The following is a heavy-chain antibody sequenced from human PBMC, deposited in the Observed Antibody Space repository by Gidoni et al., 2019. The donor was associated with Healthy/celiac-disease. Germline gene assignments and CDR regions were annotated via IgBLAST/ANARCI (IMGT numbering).Heavy chain of an antibody. J-gene: IGHJ4*02. V-gene: IGHV3-21*01. D-gene: IGHD3-22*01. CDR2: ISSSSSYI. CDR1: GFTFSSYS. CDR3: ARDRSSGYYPDY. Sequence: EVQLVESGGGLVKPGGSLRLSCAASGFTFSSYSMNWVRQAPGKGLEWVSSISSSSSYIYYADSVKGRFTISRDNAKNSLYLQMNSLRAEDTAVYYCARDRSSGYYPDYWGQGTLVTVSS.